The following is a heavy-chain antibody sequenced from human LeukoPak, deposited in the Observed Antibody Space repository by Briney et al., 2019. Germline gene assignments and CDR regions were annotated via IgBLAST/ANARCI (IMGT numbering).Heavy chain of an antibody. V-gene: IGHV3-7*01. CDR2: IKQDGSEK. CDR1: GFTFSSYW. CDR3: ARGLQYNDAFDI. D-gene: IGHD1-1*01. Sequence: GGSLRPSCAASGFTFSSYWMIWVRRAPGKGLEWVANIKQDGSEKYYVDSVKGRFTISRDNAKNSLYLQMSSLRAEDTAVYYCARGLQYNDAFDIWGQGTMVTVSS. J-gene: IGHJ3*02.